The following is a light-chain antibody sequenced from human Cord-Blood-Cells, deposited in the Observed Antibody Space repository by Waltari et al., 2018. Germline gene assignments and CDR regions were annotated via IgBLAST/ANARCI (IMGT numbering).Light chain of an antibody. J-gene: IGKJ1*01. CDR2: DAS. CDR3: QQYDNLPWT. V-gene: IGKV1-33*01. CDR1: QDISNF. Sequence: DIQMTQSPSSLSASVGDRVTIPCQASQDISNFLNWDQQKPGKAPKLLVYDASNLETGVPSRFSGSGSGTDFTFTISSLQPEDIATYYCQQYDNLPWTFGQGTKVEIK.